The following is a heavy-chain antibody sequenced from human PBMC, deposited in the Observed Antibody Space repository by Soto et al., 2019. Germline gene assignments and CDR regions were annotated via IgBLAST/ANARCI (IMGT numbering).Heavy chain of an antibody. Sequence: PGGSLRLSCTASGFTFGDYGMSWFRQAPGKGLEWVSVISNNGGSTYYADSVKGRFTISRDNSKNTLYLQMNSLRAEDTAVYYCAKDESAGYYYFDYWGQGTLVTVSS. D-gene: IGHD3-9*01. CDR3: AKDESAGYYYFDY. V-gene: IGHV3-23*01. J-gene: IGHJ4*02. CDR2: ISNNGGST. CDR1: GFTFGDYG.